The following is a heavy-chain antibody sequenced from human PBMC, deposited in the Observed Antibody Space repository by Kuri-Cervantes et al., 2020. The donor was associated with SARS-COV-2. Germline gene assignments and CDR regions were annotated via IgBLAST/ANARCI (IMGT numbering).Heavy chain of an antibody. CDR2: ISYDGKKK. CDR1: GFNFSSTD. D-gene: IGHD2-21*01. CDR3: ATDRVGVHDF. J-gene: IGHJ4*02. V-gene: IGHV3-30*02. Sequence: GASQKISSSASGFNFSSTDMHWVRQAPGKGLEWVAFISYDGKKKKCMASGKGRFTISRDNSQKTLYLQMQRLRSEDTAMYYYATDRVGVHDFWGQGTLVTVSS.